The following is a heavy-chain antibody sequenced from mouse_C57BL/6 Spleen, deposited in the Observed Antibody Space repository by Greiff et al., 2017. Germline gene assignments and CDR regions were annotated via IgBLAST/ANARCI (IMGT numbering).Heavy chain of an antibody. Sequence: QVQLQQPGAELVRPGTSVKLSCKASGYTFTSYWMHWVKQRPGQGLEWIGVIDPSDSYTNYNQKFKGKATLTVDTSSSTAYMQLSSLTSEDSAVYYCARDCNYVWYAMDYWGQGTSVTVSS. CDR2: IDPSDSYT. CDR1: GYTFTSYW. V-gene: IGHV1-59*01. CDR3: ARDCNYVWYAMDY. D-gene: IGHD2-1*01. J-gene: IGHJ4*01.